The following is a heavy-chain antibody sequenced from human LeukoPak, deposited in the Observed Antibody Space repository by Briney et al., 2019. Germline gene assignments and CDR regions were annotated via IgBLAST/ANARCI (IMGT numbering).Heavy chain of an antibody. D-gene: IGHD6-6*01. CDR1: GGSFSGYY. CDR2: INHSGST. Sequence: SETLSLTCAVYGGSFSGYYWSWIRQPPGKGLVWIGEINHSGSTNYNPSLKSRVTISVDTSKNQFSLKLSSVTAADTAVYYCARGGGSSSARYRYWSQGTLVTVSS. CDR3: ARGGGSSSARYRY. J-gene: IGHJ4*02. V-gene: IGHV4-34*01.